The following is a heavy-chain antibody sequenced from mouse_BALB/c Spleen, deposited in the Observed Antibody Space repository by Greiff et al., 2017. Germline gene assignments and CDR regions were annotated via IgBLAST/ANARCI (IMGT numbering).Heavy chain of an antibody. Sequence: EVQLVESGGGLVKPGGSLKLSCAASGFTFSDYYMYWVRQTPEKRLEWVATISDGGSYTYYPDSVKGRFTISRDNAKNNLYLQMSSLKSEDTAMYYCARDGTGFFAYWGQGTLVTVSA. D-gene: IGHD4-1*01. V-gene: IGHV5-4*02. CDR3: ARDGTGFFAY. CDR1: GFTFSDYY. CDR2: ISDGGSYT. J-gene: IGHJ3*01.